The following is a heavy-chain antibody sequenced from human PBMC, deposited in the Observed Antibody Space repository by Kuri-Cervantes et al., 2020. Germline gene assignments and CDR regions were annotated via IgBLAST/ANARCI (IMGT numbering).Heavy chain of an antibody. V-gene: IGHV3-7*04. CDR3: ARARVMYYYDSSGRIDY. Sequence: GGSLRLSCAASGFTFSDYYMSWIRQAPGKGLEWVANIKQDGSEKYYVDSVKGRFTISRDNAKNSLYLQMNSLRAEDTAVYYCARARVMYYYDSSGRIDYWGQGTLVTVSS. CDR1: GFTFSDYY. CDR2: IKQDGSEK. J-gene: IGHJ4*02. D-gene: IGHD3-22*01.